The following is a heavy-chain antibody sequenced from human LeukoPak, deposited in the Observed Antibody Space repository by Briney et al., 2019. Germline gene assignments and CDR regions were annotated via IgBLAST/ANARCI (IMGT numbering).Heavy chain of an antibody. J-gene: IGHJ4*02. CDR3: ARREYYGSGSYPFDY. Sequence: SETLSLTCTVSGGSISSSSYYWGWSRQPPGKGLEWIGSIYYSGSTYYNPSLKSRVTISVDTSKNQFSLKLSSVTAADTAVYYCARREYYGSGSYPFDYWGQGTLVTVSS. CDR1: GGSISSSSYY. D-gene: IGHD3-10*01. CDR2: IYYSGST. V-gene: IGHV4-39*07.